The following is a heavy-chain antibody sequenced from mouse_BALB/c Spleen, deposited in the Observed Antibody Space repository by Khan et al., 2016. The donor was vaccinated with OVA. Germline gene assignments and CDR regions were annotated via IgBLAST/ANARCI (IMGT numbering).Heavy chain of an antibody. CDR2: IYPGNSET. J-gene: IGHJ3*01. Sequence: EVQLQESGTVLARPGTSVKMSCKASGYTFTSYWMHWVKQRPGQGLEWIGAIYPGNSETSLNQKFKGKAKLTEVKSNSPAYMELRSLTNEDSAFYYCTSFGCLFAYWGQGTLVTVSA. D-gene: IGHD2-2*01. CDR3: TSFGCLFAY. CDR1: GYTFTSYW. V-gene: IGHV1-5*01.